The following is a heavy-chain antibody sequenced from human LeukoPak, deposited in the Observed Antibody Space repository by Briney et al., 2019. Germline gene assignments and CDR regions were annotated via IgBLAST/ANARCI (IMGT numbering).Heavy chain of an antibody. CDR3: AKDLPDSRESLTGHWFDP. D-gene: IGHD3-10*01. J-gene: IGHJ5*02. CDR2: ISGSGGST. Sequence: GGSLRLSCAASGFTFSSYAMSWVRQAPGKGLEWVSTISGSGGSTYYADSVKGRFTISRDNSKNTLYLQMNSLRAEDTAIYYCAKDLPDSRESLTGHWFDPWGQGTLVTVSS. CDR1: GFTFSSYA. V-gene: IGHV3-23*01.